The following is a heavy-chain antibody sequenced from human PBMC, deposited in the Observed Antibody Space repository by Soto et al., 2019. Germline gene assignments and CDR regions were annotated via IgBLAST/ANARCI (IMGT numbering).Heavy chain of an antibody. J-gene: IGHJ4*02. D-gene: IGHD3-22*01. Sequence: QVQLVQSGAEVKKPGSSVKVSCKASGGTFSSYAISWVRQAPGQGLEWMGGIIPIFGTANYAQKFQGRVTITADESTSTAYMELSSLRSDDTAVYYCASRPVNYYDSSGYYAYFDYWGQGTLVTVSS. CDR2: IIPIFGTA. CDR3: ASRPVNYYDSSGYYAYFDY. CDR1: GGTFSSYA. V-gene: IGHV1-69*01.